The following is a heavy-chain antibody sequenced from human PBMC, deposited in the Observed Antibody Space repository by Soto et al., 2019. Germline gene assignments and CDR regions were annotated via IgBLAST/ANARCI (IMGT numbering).Heavy chain of an antibody. D-gene: IGHD3-10*01. CDR3: ARDKTAMVRGILLDY. Sequence: SVKVSCKASGGTFSSYAISWVRQAPGQGLEWMGGIIPIFGTANYAQKFQGRVTITADESTSTAYMELSSLRSDDTAVYYCARDKTAMVRGILLDYWGQGTLVTVSS. CDR2: IIPIFGTA. V-gene: IGHV1-69*13. J-gene: IGHJ4*02. CDR1: GGTFSSYA.